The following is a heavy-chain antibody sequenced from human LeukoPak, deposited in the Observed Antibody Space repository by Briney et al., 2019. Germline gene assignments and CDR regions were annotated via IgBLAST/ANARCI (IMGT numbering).Heavy chain of an antibody. Sequence: SGTLSLTCAVSGGSISSSNWWSWVRQPPGKGLECIGEIYHSGSTNYNPSLKSRVTISVDKSKNQFSLKLSSVTAADTAVYYCARDPYYYDRDDAFDIWGQGTMVTVSS. D-gene: IGHD3-22*01. CDR2: IYHSGST. J-gene: IGHJ3*02. V-gene: IGHV4-4*02. CDR1: GGSISSSNW. CDR3: ARDPYYYDRDDAFDI.